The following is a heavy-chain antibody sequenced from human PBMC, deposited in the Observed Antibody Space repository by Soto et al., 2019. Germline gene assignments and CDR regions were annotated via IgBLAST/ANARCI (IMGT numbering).Heavy chain of an antibody. J-gene: IGHJ5*02. Sequence: PSETLSLTCGVYGGSFRNYYWIWVRQPPGKGLEWIGEVNHSGEATYNPSLQSRITISLDTSNNQFSLKMTSVTAADTAMYFCTREERFPRSCFDPWGQGTQVTVSS. D-gene: IGHD3-10*01. CDR1: GGSFRNYY. CDR2: VNHSGEA. V-gene: IGHV4-34*01. CDR3: TREERFPRSCFDP.